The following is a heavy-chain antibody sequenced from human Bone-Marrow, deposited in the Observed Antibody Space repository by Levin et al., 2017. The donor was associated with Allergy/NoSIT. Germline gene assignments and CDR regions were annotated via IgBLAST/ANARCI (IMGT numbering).Heavy chain of an antibody. Sequence: SETLSLTCTVSGGSISSYYWSWIRQPPGKGLEWIGYIYYSGSTNYNPSLKSRVTISVDTSKNQFSLKLSSVTAADTAVYYCARIKEEGWLHFYYYGMDVWGQGTTVTVSS. D-gene: IGHD5-24*01. CDR1: GGSISSYY. J-gene: IGHJ6*02. V-gene: IGHV4-59*01. CDR3: ARIKEEGWLHFYYYGMDV. CDR2: IYYSGST.